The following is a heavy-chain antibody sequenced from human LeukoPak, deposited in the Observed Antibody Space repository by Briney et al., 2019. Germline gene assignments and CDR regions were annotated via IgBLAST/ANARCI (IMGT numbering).Heavy chain of an antibody. CDR2: ISSSSTYI. D-gene: IGHD3-10*01. J-gene: IGHJ6*02. CDR1: GFTFRSYS. V-gene: IGHV3-21*01. Sequence: GGSLRLSCAASGFTFRSYSMNWVRQAPGKGLERVSSISSSSTYIYYANSMKGRFTISRDNTKNSLYLQMNSLRAEDTAVYYCARESVTMVRGVIIGYGMDVWGQGTTVTVSS. CDR3: ARESVTMVRGVIIGYGMDV.